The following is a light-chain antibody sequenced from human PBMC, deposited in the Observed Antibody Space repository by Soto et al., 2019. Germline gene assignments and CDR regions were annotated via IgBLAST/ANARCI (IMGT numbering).Light chain of an antibody. J-gene: IGKJ5*01. V-gene: IGKV3-20*01. CDR2: GAS. CDR3: QQYGRSPMT. Sequence: IVFTQAPGTLSLSPGARATLSCRASQSVSSNYLAWYQQKPGQAPRLLIYGASSRATGIPDRFSGIVSGTDGTITISRLEPEDGEVDEGQQYGRSPMTFCQGTRRENK. CDR1: QSVSSNY.